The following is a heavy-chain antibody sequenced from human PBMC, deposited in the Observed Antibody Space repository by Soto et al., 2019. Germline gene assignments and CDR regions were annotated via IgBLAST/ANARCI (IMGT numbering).Heavy chain of an antibody. CDR2: ISGSGDRT. V-gene: IGHV3-23*01. Sequence: EVQLLESGGGLIQPGGSLRLSCAASGFAFNTYAMDWVRQAPGKGLEWVSSISGSGDRTDYADSVKGRFTISRDNSENTLYLEMNSLRAEDTSVYYCATSARGGSGISNFWGHGNLVTVSS. CDR1: GFAFNTYA. CDR3: ATSARGGSGISNF. J-gene: IGHJ4*01. D-gene: IGHD3-10*01.